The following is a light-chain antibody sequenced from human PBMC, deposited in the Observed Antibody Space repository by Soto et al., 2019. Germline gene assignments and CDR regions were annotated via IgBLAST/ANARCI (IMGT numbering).Light chain of an antibody. J-gene: IGLJ1*01. CDR2: EVS. Sequence: QSALTQPASVSGSLGQSITISCTGTSSDVGGYNYVSWYRQQPGKAPKLMISEVSNRPSGISNRFSGSKSGNTASLIISGLQAEDEADYYCCSFTSSTTYVFGTGTKVTVL. V-gene: IGLV2-14*01. CDR1: SSDVGGYNY. CDR3: CSFTSSTTYV.